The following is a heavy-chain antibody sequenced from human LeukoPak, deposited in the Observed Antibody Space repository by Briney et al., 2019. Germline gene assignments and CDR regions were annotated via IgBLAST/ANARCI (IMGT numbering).Heavy chain of an antibody. J-gene: IGHJ1*01. D-gene: IGHD6-19*01. Sequence: PSDTLSLTCTVSGGSISGYFWGWIRQPAGKGLEWIGRIYSTGSTNYNPSLKSRVTMSVDTSKNQFSLKLSSVTAADTAVYYCARGLSSGWYLEYFQHWGQGTLVTVSS. CDR1: GGSISGYF. CDR2: IYSTGST. CDR3: ARGLSSGWYLEYFQH. V-gene: IGHV4-4*07.